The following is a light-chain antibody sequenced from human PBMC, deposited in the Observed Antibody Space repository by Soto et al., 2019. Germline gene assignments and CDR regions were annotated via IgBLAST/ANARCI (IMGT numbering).Light chain of an antibody. CDR1: NIGSKS. Sequence: SYELTQPPSVSVAPGQTARITCGGDNIGSKSVHWYQQKPGQAPLLVVYDDSDRPSGIPEQISGSNSGNTATLTISRVEAGDEADYYCQVWDSSSDLVVFGGGTQLTVL. J-gene: IGLJ2*01. CDR3: QVWDSSSDLVV. CDR2: DDS. V-gene: IGLV3-21*02.